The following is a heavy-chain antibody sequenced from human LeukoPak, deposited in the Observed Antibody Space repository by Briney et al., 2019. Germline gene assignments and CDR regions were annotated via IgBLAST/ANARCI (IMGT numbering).Heavy chain of an antibody. CDR3: ARRNSGGSYPRRGYFDY. V-gene: IGHV4-34*01. J-gene: IGHJ4*02. CDR1: GGSFSGYY. Sequence: PSETLSLTCAVYGGSFSGYYWNWIRQPPGKGLEWIGEINNSGSTNYNPSLKSRVTISRDTSKNQFSLKLSSVTAADTAVYYCARRNSGGSYPRRGYFDYWGQGTLVTVSS. D-gene: IGHD1-26*01. CDR2: INNSGST.